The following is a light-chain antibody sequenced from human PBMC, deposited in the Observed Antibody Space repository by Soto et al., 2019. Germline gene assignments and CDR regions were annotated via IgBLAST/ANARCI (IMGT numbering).Light chain of an antibody. CDR2: DVS. J-gene: IGLJ1*01. V-gene: IGLV2-14*01. CDR1: SSDVAGYNY. CDR3: SSYTSASTLV. Sequence: QSALTQPASVSGSPGQSITISCTGTSSDVAGYNYVSWYQEHPGKAPKLMIYDVSDRPSGVFNRFSGSKSGNTASLTISGLQAEYEADYYCSSYTSASTLVFGTGTKPTV.